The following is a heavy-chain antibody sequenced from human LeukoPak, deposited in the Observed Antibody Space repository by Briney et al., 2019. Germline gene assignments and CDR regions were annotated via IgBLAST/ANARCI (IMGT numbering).Heavy chain of an antibody. CDR1: GFTFSSYA. Sequence: GGSLRLSCAASGFTFSSYAMSWVRQAPGTGLEWVSSISSSSSYIYYADSVKGRFTISRDNAKNSLYLQMNSLRAEDTAVYYCARAISSSWSGRDYGMDVWGQGTTVTVSS. V-gene: IGHV3-21*01. CDR2: ISSSSSYI. J-gene: IGHJ6*02. D-gene: IGHD6-13*01. CDR3: ARAISSSWSGRDYGMDV.